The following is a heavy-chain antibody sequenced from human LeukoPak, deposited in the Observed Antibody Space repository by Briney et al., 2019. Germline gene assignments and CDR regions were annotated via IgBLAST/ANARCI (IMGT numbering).Heavy chain of an antibody. J-gene: IGHJ5*02. CDR2: IIPIFGTA. V-gene: IGHV1-69*05. CDR1: GGTFSSYA. CDR3: ARVEVVVAATWWFDP. D-gene: IGHD2-15*01. Sequence: SVTVSCKASGGTFSSYAISWVRQAPGQGLEWMGGIIPIFGTANYAQKFQGRVTITTDESTSTAYMELSSLRSEDTAVYYCARVEVVVAATWWFDPWGQGTLVTVSS.